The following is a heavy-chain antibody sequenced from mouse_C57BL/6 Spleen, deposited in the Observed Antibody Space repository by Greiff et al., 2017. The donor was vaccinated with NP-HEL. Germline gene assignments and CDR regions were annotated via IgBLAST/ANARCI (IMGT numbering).Heavy chain of an antibody. J-gene: IGHJ1*03. Sequence: VQRVESGAELVRPGASVTLSCKASGYTFTDYEMHWVKQTPVHGLEWIGAIDPETGGTAYNQKFKGKAILTADKSSSTAYMELRSLTSEDSAVYYCTRSGDRVTHWYFDVWGTGTTVTVSS. CDR3: TRSGDRVTHWYFDV. CDR2: IDPETGGT. CDR1: GYTFTDYE. V-gene: IGHV1-15*01. D-gene: IGHD2-1*01.